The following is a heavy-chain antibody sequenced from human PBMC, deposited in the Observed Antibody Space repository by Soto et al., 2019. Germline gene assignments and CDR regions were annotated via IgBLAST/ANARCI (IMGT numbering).Heavy chain of an antibody. Sequence: WASVKVSCKASGFTFTSSAVQWVRQARGQRLEWIGWIVVGSGNTNYAQRFQERVTITRDMSTSTAYMELSSLRSEDTAVYYCAAVDYDFWSGYLSMDVWGQGTTVTVSS. CDR3: AAVDYDFWSGYLSMDV. J-gene: IGHJ6*02. D-gene: IGHD3-3*01. CDR1: GFTFTSSA. CDR2: IVVGSGNT. V-gene: IGHV1-58*01.